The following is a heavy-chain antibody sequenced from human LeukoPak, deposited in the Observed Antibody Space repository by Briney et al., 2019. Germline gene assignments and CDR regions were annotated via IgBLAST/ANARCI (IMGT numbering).Heavy chain of an antibody. V-gene: IGHV1-2*02. CDR3: ARVRSRGTYYRSGEYYFDY. J-gene: IGHJ4*02. CDR2: INPNSGGT. D-gene: IGHD3-10*01. CDR1: GYTFTGYY. Sequence: ASVKVSCKSSGYTFTGYYMHWVRQAPGQGLEWMGWINPNSGGTNYAQKFQGRVTMTRDTSISTAYMELSRLRSDDTAVYYCARVRSRGTYYRSGEYYFDYWGQGTLATVSS.